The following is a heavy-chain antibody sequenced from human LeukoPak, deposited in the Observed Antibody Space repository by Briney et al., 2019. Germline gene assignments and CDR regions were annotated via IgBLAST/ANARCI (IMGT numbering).Heavy chain of an antibody. J-gene: IGHJ6*02. CDR1: GGTLNSHI. V-gene: IGHV1-8*02. CDR3: ASRSLRYFDWLLGPSYYYYGMDV. CDR2: MNPNSGNT. Sequence: ASVKVSCKTSGGTLNSHIFNWVRQATGQGLEWMGWMNPNSGNTGYAQKFQGRVTMTRNTSISTAYMELSSLRSEDTAVYYCASRSLRYFDWLLGPSYYYYGMDVWGQGTTVTVSS. D-gene: IGHD3-9*01.